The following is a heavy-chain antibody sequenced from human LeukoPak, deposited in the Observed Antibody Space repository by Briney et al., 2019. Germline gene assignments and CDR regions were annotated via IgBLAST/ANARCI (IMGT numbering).Heavy chain of an antibody. V-gene: IGHV4-39*07. CDR2: INHSGST. D-gene: IGHD6-19*01. CDR3: ARGGSEGSKWLDNNYFDY. Sequence: SETLSLTCTVSGGSISSSSYYWSWIRQPPGKGLEWIGEINHSGSTNYNPSLKSRVTISVDTSKNQFSLKLSSVTAADTAVYYCARGGSEGSKWLDNNYFDYWGQGTLVTVSS. J-gene: IGHJ4*02. CDR1: GGSISSSSYY.